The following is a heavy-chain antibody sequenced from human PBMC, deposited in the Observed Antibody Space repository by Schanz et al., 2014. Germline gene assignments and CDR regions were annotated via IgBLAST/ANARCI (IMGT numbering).Heavy chain of an antibody. D-gene: IGHD1-26*01. J-gene: IGHJ4*02. Sequence: QVQLQESGPGLVKPSETLSLTCTVSGASISFYDWNWIRQSPGKGLEWIGYIYHSGSPIYNPSLQCRLTISIAPPKTLFSQKMVSVTAADTAMYFCARQGDVYRLDYWGQGTLVTVTS. V-gene: IGHV4-59*08. CDR2: IYHSGSP. CDR1: GASISFYD. CDR3: ARQGDVYRLDY.